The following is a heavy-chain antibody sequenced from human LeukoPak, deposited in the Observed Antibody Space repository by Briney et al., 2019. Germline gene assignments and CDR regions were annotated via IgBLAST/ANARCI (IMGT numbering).Heavy chain of an antibody. V-gene: IGHV4-59*01. CDR2: IYNSGSTSGST. CDR3: ARNPPGIRQNAFDI. Sequence: SETLSLTCTVSGGSINNYYWNWVRQPPGKGLEWIGYIYNSGSTSGSTNYNPSLKSRVPISGDTAKNQFSLKLTSVTAADTAVYYCARNPPGIRQNAFDIWGQGAMVTVSS. J-gene: IGHJ3*02. CDR1: GGSINNYY.